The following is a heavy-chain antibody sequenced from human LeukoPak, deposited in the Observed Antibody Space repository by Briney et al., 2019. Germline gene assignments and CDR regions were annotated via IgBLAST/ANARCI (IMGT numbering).Heavy chain of an antibody. Sequence: SVKVSCKASGGTFSSYAISWVRQAPGQGLERMGGIIPIFGTANYAQKFQGRVTITADESTSTAYMELSSLRSEDTAVYYCARGGYYYDSSGYSADFDYWGQGTLVTVSS. J-gene: IGHJ4*02. CDR2: IIPIFGTA. CDR1: GGTFSSYA. V-gene: IGHV1-69*13. D-gene: IGHD3-22*01. CDR3: ARGGYYYDSSGYSADFDY.